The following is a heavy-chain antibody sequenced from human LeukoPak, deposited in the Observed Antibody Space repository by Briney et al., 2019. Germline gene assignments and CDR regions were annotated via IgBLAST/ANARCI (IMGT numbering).Heavy chain of an antibody. CDR3: AREALVTH. J-gene: IGHJ4*02. Sequence: GRSLRLSCAASGFTFSSYAMHWVRQAPGKGLEWVAVISYDGSNKYYADSVKGRFTISRDNSKNTLYLQMNSLRAEDTAVYYCAREALVTHWGQGTLVTVSS. V-gene: IGHV3-30*14. CDR1: GFTFSSYA. D-gene: IGHD1-26*01. CDR2: ISYDGSNK.